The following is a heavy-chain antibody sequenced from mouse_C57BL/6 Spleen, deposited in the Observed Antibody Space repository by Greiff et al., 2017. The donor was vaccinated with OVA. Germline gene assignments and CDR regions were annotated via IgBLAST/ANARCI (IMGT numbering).Heavy chain of an antibody. Sequence: QVQLQQPGAELVRPGPSVKLSCKASGYTFTSYWMHWVKQRPGQGLEWIGVIDPSDSYTNYNQKFKGKATLTVDTSSSTAYMQLSSLTSEDSAVYYCARRGIYYGYDNWYFDVWGTGTTVTVSS. CDR2: IDPSDSYT. D-gene: IGHD2-2*01. J-gene: IGHJ1*03. CDR3: ARRGIYYGYDNWYFDV. V-gene: IGHV1-59*01. CDR1: GYTFTSYW.